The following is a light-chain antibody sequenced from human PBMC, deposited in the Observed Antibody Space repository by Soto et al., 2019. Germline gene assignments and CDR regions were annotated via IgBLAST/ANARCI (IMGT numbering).Light chain of an antibody. CDR1: QSVSNNY. CDR2: GAS. CDR3: QQYNNWPRT. V-gene: IGKV3-20*01. Sequence: EIVLAQSPGILSLSPGERATLSCRTSQSVSNNYLAWYQQKPGQAPRLLIYGASSRATGIPDRFSGSGSGTDFTLSISRLEPEDFAVYYCQQYNNWPRTFGQGTKVDIK. J-gene: IGKJ1*01.